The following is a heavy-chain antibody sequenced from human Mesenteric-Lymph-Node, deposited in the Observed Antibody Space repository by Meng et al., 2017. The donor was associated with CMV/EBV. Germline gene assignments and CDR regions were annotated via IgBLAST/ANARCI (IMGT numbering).Heavy chain of an antibody. CDR1: GFTFSDYY. Sequence: GESLKISCAASGFTFSDYYMSWIRQAPGKGLVWVSRINSDGSSTSYADSVKGRFTISRDNAKNTLYLQMNSLRAEDTAVYYCARDVYSSSYDYWGQGTLVTVSS. D-gene: IGHD6-6*01. CDR2: INSDGSST. V-gene: IGHV3-74*01. CDR3: ARDVYSSSYDY. J-gene: IGHJ4*02.